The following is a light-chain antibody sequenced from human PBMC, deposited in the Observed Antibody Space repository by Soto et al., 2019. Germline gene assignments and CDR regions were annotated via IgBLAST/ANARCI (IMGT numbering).Light chain of an antibody. CDR1: QDIAIY. Sequence: IQLTQSPSSLSASVGDRVTITCRASQDIAIYLAWYQQKPGEAPKLLIYAASTLYGGVPSRFSGSGSGTDFALTITSLQAEDFATYYCQQLRMYPPTFGGGRRLEIK. V-gene: IGKV1-9*01. CDR2: AAS. CDR3: QQLRMYPPT. J-gene: IGKJ5*01.